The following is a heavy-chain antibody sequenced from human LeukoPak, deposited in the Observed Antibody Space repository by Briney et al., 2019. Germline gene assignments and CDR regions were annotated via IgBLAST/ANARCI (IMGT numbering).Heavy chain of an antibody. J-gene: IGHJ3*02. V-gene: IGHV3-21*01. D-gene: IGHD3-3*01. Sequence: GGSLRLSCAASGFTFSSYSMNWVRQAPGKGLEWVSSISSSSSYIYYADSVKGRFTISRDNAKNSLYLQMNSLRAEDTAVYYCAREVKYDFWSGYHGDDAFDIWGQGTMVTVSS. CDR3: AREVKYDFWSGYHGDDAFDI. CDR2: ISSSSSYI. CDR1: GFTFSSYS.